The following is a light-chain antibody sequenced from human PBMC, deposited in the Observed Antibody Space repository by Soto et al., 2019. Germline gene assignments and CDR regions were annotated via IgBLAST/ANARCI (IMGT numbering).Light chain of an antibody. V-gene: IGLV1-40*01. CDR2: ANS. J-gene: IGLJ1*01. CDR3: QSYDSSLSGYV. Sequence: QSVLTQPPSVSGAPGQRVTISCTGSSSNIGAGYDVHWYQQLPGTAPKLFMYANSNRPSGVPDRFSGSKSGTSASLAITGIQAEDEADYYCQSYDSSLSGYVFGTGTKVTVL. CDR1: SSNIGAGYD.